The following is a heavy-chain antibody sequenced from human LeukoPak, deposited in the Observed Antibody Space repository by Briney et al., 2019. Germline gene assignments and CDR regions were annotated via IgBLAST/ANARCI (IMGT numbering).Heavy chain of an antibody. CDR3: ARPSYYGSGSPYYFDY. J-gene: IGHJ4*02. CDR2: ISGNGDNT. CDR1: GFTFNTYA. V-gene: IGHV3-64*01. Sequence: PGGSLRLSCAASGFTFNTYAMHWVRQAPGKGLGYVSAISGNGDNTYYANSVQGRFTISRDNSKNTLYLQMGSLRAEDMAVYYCARPSYYGSGSPYYFDYWGQGTLVTVSS. D-gene: IGHD3-10*01.